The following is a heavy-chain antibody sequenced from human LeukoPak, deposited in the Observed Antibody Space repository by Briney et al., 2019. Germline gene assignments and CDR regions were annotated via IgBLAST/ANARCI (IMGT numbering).Heavy chain of an antibody. Sequence: SETLSLTCTVSGGSISSGGYYWSWTRQHPGKGLEWIGYIYYSGSTYYNPSLKSRVTISVDTSKNQFSLKLSSVTAADTAVCYCASAPPTYYYDSSGYYYLWGQGTLVTVSS. CDR1: GGSISSGGYY. V-gene: IGHV4-31*03. J-gene: IGHJ4*02. D-gene: IGHD3-22*01. CDR2: IYYSGST. CDR3: ASAPPTYYYDSSGYYYL.